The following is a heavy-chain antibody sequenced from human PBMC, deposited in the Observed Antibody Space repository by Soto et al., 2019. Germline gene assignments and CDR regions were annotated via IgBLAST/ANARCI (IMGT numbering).Heavy chain of an antibody. D-gene: IGHD3-22*01. CDR2: ISYDGNYK. Sequence: GGSLRLSCAASGFTFSSYGMHWVRQAPGKGLEWVAIISYDGNYKHHADSVRGRFTISRDNSKNTLYLQMNSLRAEDTAVYYCGKVSTYYYDSTFDFWGQGTLVTVSS. V-gene: IGHV3-30*18. J-gene: IGHJ4*02. CDR1: GFTFSSYG. CDR3: GKVSTYYYDSTFDF.